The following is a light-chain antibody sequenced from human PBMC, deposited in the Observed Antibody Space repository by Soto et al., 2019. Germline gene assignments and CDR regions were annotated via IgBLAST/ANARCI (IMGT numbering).Light chain of an antibody. CDR1: QSLLHGNGYNY. CDR2: LGS. J-gene: IGKJ2*01. CDR3: MQALQTPYT. Sequence: DIVMTQSPLSLPVTPGEPASISCRSSQSLLHGNGYNYLDWYLQKPGQSPQLLIYLGSNLASGVPDRFSGSGSGTDFTLKINRVEAEDVGVYYCMQALQTPYTFGQGTKLEIK. V-gene: IGKV2-28*01.